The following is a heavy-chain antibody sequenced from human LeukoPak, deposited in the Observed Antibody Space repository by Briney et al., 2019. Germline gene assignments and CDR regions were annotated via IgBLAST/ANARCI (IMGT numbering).Heavy chain of an antibody. D-gene: IGHD3/OR15-3a*01. V-gene: IGHV4-59*12. CDR1: GGSISGYY. CDR3: ARDRTGYNRGCLDP. Sequence: SETLSLTCTVSGGSISGYYWSWIRQPPGKGLEWIGYIYYTGGINYNPSLKSRVTISVDTSKNQFSLKLRSVTAADTAVYYCARDRTGYNRGCLDPWGQGTLVTVSS. CDR2: IYYTGGI. J-gene: IGHJ5*02.